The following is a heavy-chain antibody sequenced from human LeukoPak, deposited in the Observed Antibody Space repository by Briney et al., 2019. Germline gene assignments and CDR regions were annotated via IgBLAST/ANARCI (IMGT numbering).Heavy chain of an antibody. J-gene: IGHJ5*02. V-gene: IGHV3-11*04. D-gene: IGHD3-3*01. Sequence: PGGSLRLSCAASGFTFSDYYMSWIRQAPGKGLEWVSYISSSGSTIYCADSVKGRFTISRDNAKNSLYLQMNSLRAEDTAVYYCARDLGYDFWSGYLFSSRGHWFDLWGQGTLVTVSS. CDR1: GFTFSDYY. CDR2: ISSSGSTI. CDR3: ARDLGYDFWSGYLFSSRGHWFDL.